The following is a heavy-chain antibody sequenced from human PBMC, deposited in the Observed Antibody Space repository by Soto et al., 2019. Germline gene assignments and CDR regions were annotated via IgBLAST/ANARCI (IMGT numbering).Heavy chain of an antibody. D-gene: IGHD3-9*01. CDR3: AKKAYYDILTGPRPFDY. V-gene: IGHV3-23*01. Sequence: GGSLRLSCAASGFTFSSYAMSWVRRAPGKGLEWVSAISGSGGSTYYADSVKGRFTISRDNSKNTLYLQMNSLRAEDTAVYYCAKKAYYDILTGPRPFDYWGQGTLVTVSS. CDR1: GFTFSSYA. CDR2: ISGSGGST. J-gene: IGHJ4*02.